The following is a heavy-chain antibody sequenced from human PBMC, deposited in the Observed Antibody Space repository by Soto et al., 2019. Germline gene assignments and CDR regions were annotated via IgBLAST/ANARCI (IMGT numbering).Heavy chain of an antibody. D-gene: IGHD3-22*01. CDR2: ISGSGGST. Sequence: VGSLRLSCAASGFTFSSYAMSWVRQAPGKGLEWVSAISGSGGSTYYADSVKGRFTISRDNSKNTLYLQMNSLRAEDTAVYYCAKDFGYYHSSAARGWFDPWGQGTLVTVSS. V-gene: IGHV3-23*01. CDR1: GFTFSSYA. CDR3: AKDFGYYHSSAARGWFDP. J-gene: IGHJ5*02.